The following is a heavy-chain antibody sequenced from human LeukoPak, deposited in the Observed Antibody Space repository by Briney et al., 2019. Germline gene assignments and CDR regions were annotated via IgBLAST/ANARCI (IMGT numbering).Heavy chain of an antibody. CDR2: ISGSGGST. Sequence: GGSLRLSCAASGFIFSNSAMSWVRQAPGKGLEWVSAISGSGGSTYYADSVKGRFTISRDNSKNTLYLQMNSLRAEDTAVYYCAKYGYDFWSGYYTADYYYYYMDVWGKGTTVTVSS. D-gene: IGHD3-3*01. CDR1: GFIFSNSA. J-gene: IGHJ6*03. CDR3: AKYGYDFWSGYYTADYYYYYMDV. V-gene: IGHV3-23*01.